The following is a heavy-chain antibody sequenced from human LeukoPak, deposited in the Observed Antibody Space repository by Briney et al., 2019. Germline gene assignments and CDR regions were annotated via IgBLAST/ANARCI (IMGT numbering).Heavy chain of an antibody. V-gene: IGHV4-39*07. CDR1: GGSISSSSYY. Sequence: SETLSLTCTVSGGSISSSSYYWGWIRQPPGKGLEWIGSIYYSGSTNYNPSLKSRVTISVDTSKNQFSLKLSSMTAADTAVYYCARDSDYDFWSSYYYYYYMDVWGKGTTVTVSS. CDR2: IYYSGST. D-gene: IGHD3-3*01. J-gene: IGHJ6*03. CDR3: ARDSDYDFWSSYYYYYYMDV.